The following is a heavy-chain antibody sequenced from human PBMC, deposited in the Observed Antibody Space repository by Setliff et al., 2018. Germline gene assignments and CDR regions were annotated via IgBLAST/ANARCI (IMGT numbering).Heavy chain of an antibody. CDR3: AQTKGFVDGDLDP. CDR2: INGNSGVT. J-gene: IGHJ5*02. D-gene: IGHD3-10*01. Sequence: GASVKVSCKASADTFTGYYVHWVRQAPGQGLEWMGWINGNSGVTKYAQKFQGRVTMTSETSISIVYMDLTRLTSDDTAVYYCAQTKGFVDGDLDPWGQGTLVTVAS. V-gene: IGHV1-2*02. CDR1: ADTFTGYY.